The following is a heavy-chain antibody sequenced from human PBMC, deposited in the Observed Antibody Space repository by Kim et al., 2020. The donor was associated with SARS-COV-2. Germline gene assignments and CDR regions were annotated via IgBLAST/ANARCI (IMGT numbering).Heavy chain of an antibody. V-gene: IGHV3-11*06. CDR2: ISSSSSYT. CDR1: GFTFSDYY. Sequence: GGSLRLSCAASGFTFSDYYMSWIRQAPGKGLEWVSYISSSSSYTNYADSVKGRFTISRDNAKNSLYLQMNSLRAEDTAVYYCTIVRGKSWFDPWGQGTLVTVSS. D-gene: IGHD3-10*01. CDR3: TIVRGKSWFDP. J-gene: IGHJ5*02.